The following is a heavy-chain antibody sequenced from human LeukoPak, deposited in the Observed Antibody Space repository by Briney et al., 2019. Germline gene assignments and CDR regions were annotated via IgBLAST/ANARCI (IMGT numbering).Heavy chain of an antibody. CDR3: ARHDRIIASPLV. CDR1: GGSISSSSYN. J-gene: IGHJ4*02. D-gene: IGHD6-13*01. CDR2: TYYTGTT. V-gene: IGHV4-39*01. Sequence: SETLSLTCIVSGGSISSSSYNWGWIRQPPGKGLEWIGSTYYTGTTYYSPSLKSRLTISVDTSRNQFSLKLSSVTAVDTAVYYCARHDRIIASPLVWGQGILVTVSS.